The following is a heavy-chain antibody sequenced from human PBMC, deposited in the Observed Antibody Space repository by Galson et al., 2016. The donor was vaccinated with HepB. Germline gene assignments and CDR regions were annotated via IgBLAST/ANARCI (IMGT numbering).Heavy chain of an antibody. CDR3: AKDVHYDFWSALHNYFEY. J-gene: IGHJ4*02. CDR2: ISGSGGST. CDR1: GFTFSSYA. D-gene: IGHD3-3*01. V-gene: IGHV3-23*01. Sequence: SLRLSCAASGFTFSSYAMSWVRQAPGKGLECVSIISGSGGSTYYADSVKGRFTISRDNSKNTLYLQMNSLRSEDTAVYYCAKDVHYDFWSALHNYFEYWGQGTLVTVSS.